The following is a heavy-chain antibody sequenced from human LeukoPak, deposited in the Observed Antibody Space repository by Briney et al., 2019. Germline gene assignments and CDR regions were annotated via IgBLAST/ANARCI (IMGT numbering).Heavy chain of an antibody. J-gene: IGHJ4*02. Sequence: SETLSLTCTVSGGSISSGDYYWSWIRQPPGKGLEWIGYIYYSGSTYYNPSLKSRVTISVDTSKNQFSLKLSSVTAADTAVYYCARVSDCSSTSCYGSIDNWGQGTLVTVSS. D-gene: IGHD2-2*01. CDR1: GGSISSGDYY. V-gene: IGHV4-30-4*08. CDR2: IYYSGST. CDR3: ARVSDCSSTSCYGSIDN.